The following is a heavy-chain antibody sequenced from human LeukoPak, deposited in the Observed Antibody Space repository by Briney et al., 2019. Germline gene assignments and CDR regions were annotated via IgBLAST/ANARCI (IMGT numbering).Heavy chain of an antibody. V-gene: IGHV1-69*13. J-gene: IGHJ3*02. D-gene: IGHD3-16*01. CDR2: IIPMFGTT. CDR3: ARGRLTFGVVPVPKNAFDI. Sequence: ASVKVSCKASGYTFTSYGISWVRQAPGQGLEWMGEIIPMFGTTNYAQNFQGRVTINADESTSTAYMELSSLRSEDTAVYYCARGRLTFGVVPVPKNAFDIWGQGTMVTVSS. CDR1: GYTFTSYG.